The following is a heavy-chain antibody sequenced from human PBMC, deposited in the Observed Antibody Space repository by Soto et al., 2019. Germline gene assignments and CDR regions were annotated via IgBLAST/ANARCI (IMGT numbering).Heavy chain of an antibody. D-gene: IGHD2-15*01. CDR1: GGTFSSYA. J-gene: IGHJ4*02. Sequence: QVQLVQSGAEVKKPGSSVKVSCKASGGTFSSYAISWVRQAPGQGLEWMGGIIPIFGTANYAQKFQGRVTITADESTSTAYMELSSLRSEVTAVYYCQADHSKGWYFDYWGQGTLVTVSS. CDR3: QADHSKGWYFDY. CDR2: IIPIFGTA. V-gene: IGHV1-69*12.